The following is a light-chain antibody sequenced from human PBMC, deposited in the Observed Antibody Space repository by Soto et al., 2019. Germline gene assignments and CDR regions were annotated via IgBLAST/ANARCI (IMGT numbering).Light chain of an antibody. CDR2: EVS. V-gene: IGLV2-14*01. J-gene: IGLJ2*01. CDR3: SSYPRGTPPAG. Sequence: SGLSPAAGGSRIPRQYNSISCTGTSSDVGGYKSVSWYQQHLGKAPKLMIYEVSNRPSGVSNRFSGSKSGNTASLTISGLQAEDEADYYYSSYPRGTPPAGFGGGTKVTVL. CDR1: SSDVGGYKS.